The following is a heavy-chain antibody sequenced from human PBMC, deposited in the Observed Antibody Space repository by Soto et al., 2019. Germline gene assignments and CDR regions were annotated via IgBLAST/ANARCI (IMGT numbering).Heavy chain of an antibody. J-gene: IGHJ4*02. Sequence: SETLSLTCTVSGGSISSSSYYWGWIRQPPGKGLEWIGSIYYSGSTYYNPSLKSRVTISVDTSKNQFSLKLSSVTAADTAVYYCARQDYAGNFDYWGQGTLVTLSS. CDR3: ARQDYAGNFDY. V-gene: IGHV4-39*01. CDR2: IYYSGST. CDR1: GGSISSSSYY. D-gene: IGHD4-17*01.